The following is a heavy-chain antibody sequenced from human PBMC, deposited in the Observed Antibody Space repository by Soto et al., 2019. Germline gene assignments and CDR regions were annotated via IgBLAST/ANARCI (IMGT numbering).Heavy chain of an antibody. CDR1: GGSISTYY. J-gene: IGHJ5*02. V-gene: IGHV4-59*01. CDR2: VYHTGST. D-gene: IGHD3-10*01. CDR3: ARVLVVVPTVPAEYYYGSRETGFDP. Sequence: SETLSLTCTLSGGSISTYYWSWIRLSPGRGLEWIGYVYHTGSTDYNPSLKGRVAISLHTSKNQFSLQLNSVTAADTAVYYCARVLVVVPTVPAEYYYGSRETGFDPRGQGTLGTVAS.